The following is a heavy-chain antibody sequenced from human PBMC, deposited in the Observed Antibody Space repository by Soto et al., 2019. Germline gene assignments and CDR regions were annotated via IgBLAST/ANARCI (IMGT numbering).Heavy chain of an antibody. D-gene: IGHD1-7*01. CDR1: GFTFSIYA. CDR3: AKDRVNWKYHWSFDY. Sequence: GGSLRLSCAASGFTFSIYAMHWVRQAPGKGLEWVAVISYDGSKKYYADSVKGRFTISRDNSKNTLFLQMNSLRGEDTAVYYCAKDRVNWKYHWSFDYWGQGTLVTVSS. J-gene: IGHJ4*02. V-gene: IGHV3-30*18. CDR2: ISYDGSKK.